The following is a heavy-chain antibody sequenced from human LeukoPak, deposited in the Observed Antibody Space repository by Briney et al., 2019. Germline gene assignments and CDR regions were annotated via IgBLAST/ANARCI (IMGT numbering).Heavy chain of an antibody. J-gene: IGHJ4*02. V-gene: IGHV3-23*01. CDR1: GFTFSSYA. CDR3: AKSDRGDSSGYCHY. D-gene: IGHD3-22*01. Sequence: SGGSLRLSCAASGFTFSSYAMSWVRQAPGKGLEWVSIISGGGGSTYYADSVKGRFTISRDNSKNTLYLQMNSLRAEDTAVYYCAKSDRGDSSGYCHYWGQGALVTVSS. CDR2: ISGGGGST.